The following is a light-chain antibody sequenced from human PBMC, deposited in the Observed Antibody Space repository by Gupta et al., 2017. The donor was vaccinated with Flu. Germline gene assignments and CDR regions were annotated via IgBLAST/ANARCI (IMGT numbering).Light chain of an antibody. CDR3: CSYAGSYTLV. V-gene: IGLV2-11*01. CDR1: SSDVGGYNY. Sequence: QSALTPPRSVSGSPGHSVTISCTGPSSDVGGYNYVSWYQQHPGKAPKLMIYDVSKRPSGVPDRFSGSKSGNTASLTISGLQAEDEADYYCCSYAGSYTLVFGGGTKVTVL. CDR2: DVS. J-gene: IGLJ2*01.